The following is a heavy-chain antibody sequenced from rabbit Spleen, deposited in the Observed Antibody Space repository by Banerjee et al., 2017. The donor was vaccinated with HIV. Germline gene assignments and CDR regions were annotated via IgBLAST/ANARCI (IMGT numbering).Heavy chain of an antibody. Sequence: QEQVEESGGDLVKPEGSLTLTCTASGFSFSSSYWICWVRQAPGKGLEWIACIDAGDSGFTYFANWAKGRFTVSKTSSTTVTLHMTSLTAADTATYFCARGSATMTMVITGYYLSLWGQGTLVAVS. CDR2: IDAGDSGFT. V-gene: IGHV1S45*01. D-gene: IGHD2-1*01. J-gene: IGHJ4*01. CDR1: GFSFSSSYW. CDR3: ARGSATMTMVITGYYLSL.